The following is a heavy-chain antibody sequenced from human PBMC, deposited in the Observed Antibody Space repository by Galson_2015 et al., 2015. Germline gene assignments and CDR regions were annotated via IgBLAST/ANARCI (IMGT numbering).Heavy chain of an antibody. CDR2: INHSGTT. CDR3: ARRGTVTTQGNWYFDL. V-gene: IGHV4-34*01. Sequence: ETLSLTCAVSGGSLSDFYWSWIRQPPGTGLEWIGEINHSGTTYYNPSLKSRVTVSVDKSNNQFSLKLSSVTAADTAVYYCARRGTVTTQGNWYFDLWGRGTLVTVSS. J-gene: IGHJ2*01. CDR1: GGSLSDFY. D-gene: IGHD4-17*01.